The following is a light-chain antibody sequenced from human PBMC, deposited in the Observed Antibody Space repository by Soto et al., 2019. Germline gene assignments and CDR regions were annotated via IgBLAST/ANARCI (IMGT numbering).Light chain of an antibody. J-gene: IGLJ1*01. V-gene: IGLV2-14*01. CDR1: SSDVGGYNY. CDR2: EVS. CDR3: SSYTSSSTRV. Sequence: QSALTQPASVSGSPGQSITISCTGTSSDVGGYNYVSWYQHHPGKAPELMIFEVSNRPSGVSHRFSGSKSGNTASLTISGLQTEDEGDYYCSSYTSSSTRVFGTGTKLIVL.